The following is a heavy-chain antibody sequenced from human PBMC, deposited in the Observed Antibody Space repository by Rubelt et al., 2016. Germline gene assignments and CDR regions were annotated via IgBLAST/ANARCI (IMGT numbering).Heavy chain of an antibody. CDR2: ISAYNGNT. D-gene: IGHD6-19*01. V-gene: IGHV1-18*01. Sequence: QVQLVQSGAEVKKPGASVKVSCKASGYTFTSYGISWVRQAPGQGLEWMGWISAYNGNTSYAEKLQGRVTMTTDTSTSTAYMELRRRRSDETAVYYCARTIAVAPHFDYWGQGTLVTVSS. CDR3: ARTIAVAPHFDY. CDR1: GYTFTSYG. J-gene: IGHJ4*02.